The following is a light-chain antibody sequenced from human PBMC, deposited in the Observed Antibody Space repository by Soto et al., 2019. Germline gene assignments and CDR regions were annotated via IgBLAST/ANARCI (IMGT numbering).Light chain of an antibody. CDR1: QSISVW. Sequence: DIHMTQSPSTLSASVGDRVTITCRASQSISVWLAWYQQKPGKAPNLLIYKTSSLETGVPSRFSGSGSGTEFTLTISSLKPDDFAPYYCQHYNDYYWTFGQGTKVEIK. J-gene: IGKJ1*01. CDR3: QHYNDYYWT. CDR2: KTS. V-gene: IGKV1-5*03.